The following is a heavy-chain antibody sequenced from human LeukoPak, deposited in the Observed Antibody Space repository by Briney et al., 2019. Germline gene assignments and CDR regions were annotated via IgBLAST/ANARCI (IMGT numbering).Heavy chain of an antibody. Sequence: GGSLRLSCAASGFTFDDYAMHWVRQAPGKGLEWVSGISWNSGSIGYADSVKGRFTISGDNAKNSLYLQMNSLRAEDTALYYCAKGPWTTVDDNWFDPWGQGTLVTVSS. D-gene: IGHD4-23*01. J-gene: IGHJ5*02. CDR3: AKGPWTTVDDNWFDP. V-gene: IGHV3-9*01. CDR2: ISWNSGSI. CDR1: GFTFDDYA.